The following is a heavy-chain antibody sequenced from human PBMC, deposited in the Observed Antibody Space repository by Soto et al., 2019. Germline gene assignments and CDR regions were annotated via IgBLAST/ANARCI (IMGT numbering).Heavy chain of an antibody. V-gene: IGHV1-3*01. Sequence: QVQLVQSGAEVKKPGASVKVSCKASGYTFTSYAMHWVRQAPGQRLEWMGWINAGNGNTKYSQKFQGRVTITRDTSASTAYMELSSLRSEDTAVYYCARGHCSSTSCSYGMDVWDQGTTVTVSS. CDR2: INAGNGNT. CDR3: ARGHCSSTSCSYGMDV. J-gene: IGHJ6*02. D-gene: IGHD2-2*01. CDR1: GYTFTSYA.